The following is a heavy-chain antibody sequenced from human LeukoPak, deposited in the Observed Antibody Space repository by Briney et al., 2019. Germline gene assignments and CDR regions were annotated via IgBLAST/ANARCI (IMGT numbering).Heavy chain of an antibody. J-gene: IGHJ4*02. Sequence: GGSLRLSCAASGFTFSSYAMSWVRQAPGKGLEWVSAISGSGGSTYYADSVKGRFTIPRDNSKNTLYLQMNSLRAEDTAVYYCARAYWGSYRYTTPDFDYWGQGTLVTVSS. D-gene: IGHD3-16*02. CDR2: ISGSGGST. CDR1: GFTFSSYA. CDR3: ARAYWGSYRYTTPDFDY. V-gene: IGHV3-23*01.